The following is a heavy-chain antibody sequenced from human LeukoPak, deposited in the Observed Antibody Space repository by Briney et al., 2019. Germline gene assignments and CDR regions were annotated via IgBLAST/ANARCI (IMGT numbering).Heavy chain of an antibody. CDR2: INPNSGGT. V-gene: IGHV1-2*02. CDR1: GYTFTGYY. D-gene: IGHD3-10*01. Sequence: ASVKVSCNASGYTFTGYYMHWVRHAPGQGLELMGWINPNSGGTNYAQKFQVRVTMTRDTSISTAYMELSRLRSDDTAVYYCARDLYYGSGSYYPRGYYFDYWGQGTLVTVSS. CDR3: ARDLYYGSGSYYPRGYYFDY. J-gene: IGHJ4*02.